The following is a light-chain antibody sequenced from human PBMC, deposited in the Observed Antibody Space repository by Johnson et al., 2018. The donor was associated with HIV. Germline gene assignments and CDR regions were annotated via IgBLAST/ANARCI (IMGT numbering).Light chain of an antibody. CDR2: DNN. CDR1: SSNIGNNY. Sequence: QSVLTQPPSVSAAPGQKVTISCSGSSSNIGNNYVSWYQQFPGTAPKLLIYDNNKRPSGIPDRFSGSKSGTSATLGITGPQTGDEADYYCETWDSSLSAFYVFGTGTKVTVL. J-gene: IGLJ1*01. V-gene: IGLV1-51*01. CDR3: ETWDSSLSAFYV.